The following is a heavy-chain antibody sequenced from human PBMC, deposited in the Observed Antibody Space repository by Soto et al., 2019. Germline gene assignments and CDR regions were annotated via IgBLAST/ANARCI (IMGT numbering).Heavy chain of an antibody. CDR3: ASPKRSGWYGY. Sequence: QVQLVQSGAEVKKPGSSVKVSCKASGGTFSSYAISWVRQAPGQGLEWMGGIIPIFGTANYAQKFQGRVTIAAVKYTSTAYVQVSRLRSEDTAEYYGASPKRSGWYGYWGQGALVTVSS. J-gene: IGHJ4*02. CDR2: IIPIFGTA. V-gene: IGHV1-69*14. D-gene: IGHD6-19*01. CDR1: GGTFSSYA.